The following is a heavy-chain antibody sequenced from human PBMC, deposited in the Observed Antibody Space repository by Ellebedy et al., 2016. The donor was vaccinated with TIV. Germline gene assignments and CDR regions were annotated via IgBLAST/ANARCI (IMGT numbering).Heavy chain of an antibody. J-gene: IGHJ4*02. Sequence: AASVKVSCKVSGYTLTELSMLWVRHPPGKGLEWMGGFDPEDGETIYAQKFQGRVTMTEDTSTDTAYMELSSLRSEDTAVYYCATAPGGYPDDYWGQGTLVTVSS. CDR1: GYTLTELS. CDR2: FDPEDGET. CDR3: ATAPGGYPDDY. V-gene: IGHV1-24*01. D-gene: IGHD3-16*01.